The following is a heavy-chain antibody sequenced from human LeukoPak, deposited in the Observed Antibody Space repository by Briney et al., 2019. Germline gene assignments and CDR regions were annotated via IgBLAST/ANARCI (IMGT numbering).Heavy chain of an antibody. J-gene: IGHJ4*02. CDR2: ISTSGGNT. V-gene: IGHV3-23*01. Sequence: GGSLRLSCAASGFTFSSYAVTWVRQAPGKGLEWVSAISTSGGNTFYADSVKGRFTISRDNSKNTLYLQMNSLRAEDTAVYYCAKGILSPVIVPFDFWGQGTLVTVSS. CDR1: GFTFSSYA. D-gene: IGHD2-15*01. CDR3: AKGILSPVIVPFDF.